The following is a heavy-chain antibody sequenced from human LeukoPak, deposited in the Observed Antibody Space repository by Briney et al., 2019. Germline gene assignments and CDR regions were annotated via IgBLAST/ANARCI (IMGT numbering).Heavy chain of an antibody. Sequence: SETLSLTCAVYGGSFSGDYWSWIRQPPGKGLEWIGEINHSGSTNYNPSLKSRVTISVDTSKNQFSLKLSSVTAADTAGDYCARSQDVTYYFDYWGQGTLVTVSS. CDR3: ARSQDVTYYFDY. V-gene: IGHV4-34*01. J-gene: IGHJ4*02. CDR2: INHSGST. CDR1: GGSFSGDY. D-gene: IGHD3-16*01.